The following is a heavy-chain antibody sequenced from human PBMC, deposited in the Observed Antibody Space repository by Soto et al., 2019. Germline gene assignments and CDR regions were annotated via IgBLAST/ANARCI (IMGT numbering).Heavy chain of an antibody. CDR1: RFNFSAAW. J-gene: IGHJ4*02. CDR2: IKPKSEGETA. Sequence: EMQLVQSGGGLVKPGGSLRLSCVASRFNFSAAWLNWIRQAPGKGLEWVGRIKPKSEGETADYTAPVRGRFTISRDDSQNTLQRQMDSLKTEDTAGYDGATVPQSSGPTWGLGVLVTVYS. CDR3: ATVPQSSGPT. V-gene: IGHV3-15*07. D-gene: IGHD6-19*01.